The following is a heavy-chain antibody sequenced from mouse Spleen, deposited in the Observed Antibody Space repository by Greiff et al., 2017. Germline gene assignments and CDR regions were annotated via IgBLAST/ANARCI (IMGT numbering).Heavy chain of an antibody. D-gene: IGHD2-3*01. V-gene: IGHV5-15*02. CDR1: GFTFSDYG. CDR3: ARDKRDGGFDY. Sequence: EVKLVESGGGLVQPGGSRKLSCAASGFTFSDYGMAWVRQAPGKGPEWVAFISNLAYSIYYADTVTGRFTISRENAKNTLYLEMSSLRSEDTAMYYCARDKRDGGFDYWGQGTTLTVSS. J-gene: IGHJ2*01. CDR2: ISNLAYSI.